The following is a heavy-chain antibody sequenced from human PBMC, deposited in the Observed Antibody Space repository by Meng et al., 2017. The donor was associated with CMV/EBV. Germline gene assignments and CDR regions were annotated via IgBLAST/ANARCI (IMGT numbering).Heavy chain of an antibody. D-gene: IGHD2-2*01. CDR1: GFTFSSYW. CDR3: AKNLVVPVATPYYYYGMDV. V-gene: IGHV3-7*01. CDR2: IKQDGSEK. Sequence: GESLKISCAASGFTFSSYWMSWVRQAPGKGLEWVANIKQDGSEKYYVDSVKGRFTISRDNSKNTLYLQMNSLRAEDTGVYYCAKNLVVPVATPYYYYGMDVWGQGTTVTVSS. J-gene: IGHJ6*02.